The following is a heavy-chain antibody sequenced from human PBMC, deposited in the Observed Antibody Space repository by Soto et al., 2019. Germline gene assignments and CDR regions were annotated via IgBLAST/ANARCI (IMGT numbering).Heavy chain of an antibody. CDR2: ILYDGTNK. J-gene: IGHJ5*02. CDR1: GGTYSTYG. CDR3: ARGGSSWGNCFDH. D-gene: IGHD6-13*01. V-gene: IGHV3-33*01. Sequence: PXGSLRLSWSPSGGTYSTYGMHWVRQAPGKGLEWVAVILYDGTNKYYAYSVKGRFTISRDDSKNTLYLHMNSLRAEDTAAYYCARGGSSWGNCFDHWGQGPMVTVAS.